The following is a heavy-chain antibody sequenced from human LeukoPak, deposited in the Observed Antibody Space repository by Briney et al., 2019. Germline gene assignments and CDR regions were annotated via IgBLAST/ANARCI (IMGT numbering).Heavy chain of an antibody. J-gene: IGHJ4*02. V-gene: IGHV3-53*01. CDR2: IYSGGST. Sequence: PGGSLRLSCAASGFIVSSNYMSWVRQAPGKGLEWVSVIYSGGSTYYADSVKGRFTISRDNAKTSLFLQMDSLRAEDTAVYYCAVMSNYYDSSAYYPFHYWGQGTLVTVSS. D-gene: IGHD3-22*01. CDR3: AVMSNYYDSSAYYPFHY. CDR1: GFIVSSNY.